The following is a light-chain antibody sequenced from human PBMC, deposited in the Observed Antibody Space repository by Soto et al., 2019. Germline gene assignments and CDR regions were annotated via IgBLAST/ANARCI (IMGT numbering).Light chain of an antibody. Sequence: EIVLTQSPATLSLSPGARATLSCRASQSISNSLAWYQQKPGQAPRLLIYDASNRATGIPARFSGSGSGTDFPHTISSLEPEDFAVYYCQQRGEWPPGATFGQGTRLEIK. CDR3: QQRGEWPPGAT. V-gene: IGKV3-11*01. CDR1: QSISNS. CDR2: DAS. J-gene: IGKJ5*01.